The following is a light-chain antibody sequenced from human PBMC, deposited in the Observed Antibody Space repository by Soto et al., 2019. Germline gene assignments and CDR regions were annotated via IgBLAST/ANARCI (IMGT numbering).Light chain of an antibody. CDR2: AAS. J-gene: IGKJ3*01. CDR3: QQYGSLPFT. CDR1: QSVSSSY. V-gene: IGKV3-20*01. Sequence: EIALTQSPRPLPLSPGERATLSCTASQSVSSSYLAWYQQKPGQAPRLLTNAASSRATGIPDRFSGSGSGTDFTLTISRLEPEDFAVYYCQQYGSLPFTFGPGTKVDIK.